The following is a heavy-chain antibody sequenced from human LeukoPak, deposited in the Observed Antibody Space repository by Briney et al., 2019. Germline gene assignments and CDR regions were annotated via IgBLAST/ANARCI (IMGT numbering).Heavy chain of an antibody. Sequence: ASVKVSCKASGYTFTNYDFNWGRQAPSQGLEWMGYMKPNSGNTGYAQKFQGRVTMTRDTSISTAYMELSSLTSEDTAVYYCATELRWKDHWGQGTLVAVSS. CDR1: GYTFTNYD. CDR3: ATELRWKDH. D-gene: IGHD4-23*01. CDR2: MKPNSGNT. V-gene: IGHV1-8*01. J-gene: IGHJ4*02.